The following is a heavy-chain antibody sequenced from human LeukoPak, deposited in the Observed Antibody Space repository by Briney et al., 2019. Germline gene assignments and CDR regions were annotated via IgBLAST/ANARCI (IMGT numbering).Heavy chain of an antibody. V-gene: IGHV3-23*01. D-gene: IGHD2-2*01. CDR1: GFTFSSYA. CDR3: AKHCSSTSCYYMDV. Sequence: GGSLRLSCAASGFTFSSYAMSWVRQAPGKGLEWVSAISGSGGSTYYADSVKGRFTISRDNSKNTLYLQMNSLRAEDTALYYCAKHCSSTSCYYMDVWGKGTTVTVSS. J-gene: IGHJ6*03. CDR2: ISGSGGST.